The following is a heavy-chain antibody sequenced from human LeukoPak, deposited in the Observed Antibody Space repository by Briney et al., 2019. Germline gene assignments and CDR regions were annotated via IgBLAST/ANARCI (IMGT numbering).Heavy chain of an antibody. Sequence: PSETLSLICTVSGGSISSYYWSWIRQPPGKGLEWIGYIYYSGSTNYNPSLKSRVTISVDTSKNQFSLKLSSVTAADTAVYYCARGGWYPESFQHWGQGALVTVSS. J-gene: IGHJ1*01. CDR2: IYYSGST. CDR1: GGSISSYY. V-gene: IGHV4-59*01. D-gene: IGHD6-19*01. CDR3: ARGGWYPESFQH.